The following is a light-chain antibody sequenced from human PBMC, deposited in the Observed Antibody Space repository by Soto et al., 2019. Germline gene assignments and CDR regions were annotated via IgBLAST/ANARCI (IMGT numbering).Light chain of an antibody. J-gene: IGKJ1*01. Sequence: EIVLTQSPATLSLSPGERATLSCGASQSVSSSYLAWYQQRPVLAPRLLIYDAYYRATGIPDRFRGSGSGTDFTITISRLEPADFAVYYCQQYGSSPQTFGHRTKVDIK. CDR3: QQYGSSPQT. V-gene: IGKV3D-20*01. CDR2: DAY. CDR1: QSVSSSY.